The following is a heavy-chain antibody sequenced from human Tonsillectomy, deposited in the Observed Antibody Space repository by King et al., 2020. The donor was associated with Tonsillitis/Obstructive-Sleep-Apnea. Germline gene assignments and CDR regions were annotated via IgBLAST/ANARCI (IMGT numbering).Heavy chain of an antibody. D-gene: IGHD2-8*01. J-gene: IGHJ4*02. CDR3: ARARDTHKYCTSGRCAGYFDY. Sequence: VQLVESGGSSVQPGRSLRLSCATSGFTFDDYAMHWVRQRQGKGLECVSSIDRNSVTIRYADSVKGRFTISRDNAKNSLFLEMRSLRADDTAFYYCARARDTHKYCTSGRCAGYFDYWGQGTLGSVFS. CDR1: GFTFDDYA. V-gene: IGHV3-9*01. CDR2: IDRNSVTI.